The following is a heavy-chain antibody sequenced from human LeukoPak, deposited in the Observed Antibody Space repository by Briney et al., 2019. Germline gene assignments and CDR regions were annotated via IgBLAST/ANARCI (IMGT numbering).Heavy chain of an antibody. J-gene: IGHJ3*02. Sequence: GEPLQISCKTSGSSFSTYWIGWVRQMPGKGLEWMVIIFPADSDTRDSPSFQGQVTVSADKSINTAYLQWSSLKASDTAMYYCARWVTADRGKRDAFDIWGQGTMVTVSS. D-gene: IGHD2-21*02. CDR2: IFPADSDT. CDR3: ARWVTADRGKRDAFDI. V-gene: IGHV5-51*01. CDR1: GSSFSTYW.